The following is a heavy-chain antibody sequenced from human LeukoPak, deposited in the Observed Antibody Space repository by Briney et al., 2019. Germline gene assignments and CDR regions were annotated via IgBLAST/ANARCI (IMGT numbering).Heavy chain of an antibody. CDR3: ARGRIAAAGTVFQH. CDR1: GFTFSSYS. CDR2: ISSSSSYI. Sequence: GGSLRLSCAASGFTFSSYSMNWVRQAPGKGLEWVSSISSSSSYIYYADSVKGRFTISRDNAKNSLYLQMNSLRAEDTAVYYCARGRIAAAGTVFQHWGQGTLVTVSS. V-gene: IGHV3-21*01. D-gene: IGHD6-13*01. J-gene: IGHJ1*01.